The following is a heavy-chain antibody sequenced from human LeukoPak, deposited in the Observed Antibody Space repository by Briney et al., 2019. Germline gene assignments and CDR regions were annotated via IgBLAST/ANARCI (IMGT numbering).Heavy chain of an antibody. Sequence: APVKVSCKASGYTFTGYYMHWVRQAPGQGLEWMGWINPNSGGTNYVQKFQGRVTMTRDTSISTAYMELSRLRSDDTAVYYCARVTPGTAAGDYWGQGTLVTVSS. J-gene: IGHJ4*02. V-gene: IGHV1-2*02. CDR2: INPNSGGT. D-gene: IGHD6-25*01. CDR1: GYTFTGYY. CDR3: ARVTPGTAAGDY.